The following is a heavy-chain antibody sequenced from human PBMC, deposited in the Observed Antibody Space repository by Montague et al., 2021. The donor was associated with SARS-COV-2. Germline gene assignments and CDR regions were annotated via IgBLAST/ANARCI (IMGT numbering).Heavy chain of an antibody. CDR1: GVSFTDYY. D-gene: IGHD3-3*01. J-gene: IGHJ4*02. Sequence: SETLSLTCAVYGVSFTDYYWSWIRQPPGKGLEWIGEVKHNKGTNFNPSLKSRVAISVDTSKNQFSLRLTSVTAADTAFYYCVRHLHCDCLSGPPDFWGQGTLVTVSS. V-gene: IGHV4-34*01. CDR3: VRHLHCDCLSGPPDF. CDR2: VKHNKGT.